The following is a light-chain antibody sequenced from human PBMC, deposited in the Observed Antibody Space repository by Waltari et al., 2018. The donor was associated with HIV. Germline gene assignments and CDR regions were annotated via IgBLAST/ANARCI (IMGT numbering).Light chain of an antibody. J-gene: IGLJ1*01. CDR3: CSYAGSYTYV. CDR1: SSDVGAYNY. CDR2: DVN. Sequence: QSALTQSRSVSGSPGQSVTISCTGTSSDVGAYNYVSWYQQHPGKAPKLMIYDVNKRPSGVPDRFPGSKSGNMASLTISGLQAEDEADYYCCSYAGSYTYVFGTGTKVTVL. V-gene: IGLV2-11*01.